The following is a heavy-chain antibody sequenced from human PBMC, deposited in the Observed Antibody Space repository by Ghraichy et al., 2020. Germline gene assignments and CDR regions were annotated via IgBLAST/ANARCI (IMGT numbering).Heavy chain of an antibody. D-gene: IGHD2-15*01. CDR1: SGSISSSSYF. CDR3: ARHLHLLQRVDPLCFFHY. J-gene: IGHJ4*02. CDR2: IFYTGST. V-gene: IGHV4-39*01. Sequence: GSLRLSCTVSSGSISSSSYFWAWIRQPPGRGLEWIGSIFYTGSTYYNPSLKSRVTISVDTSRNQFSLKLSTVTAADTAVDYCARHLHLLQRVDPLCFFHYWGQGTLVTVSS.